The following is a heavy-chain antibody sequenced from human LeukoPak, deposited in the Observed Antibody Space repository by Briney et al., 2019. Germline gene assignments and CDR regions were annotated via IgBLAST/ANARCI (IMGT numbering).Heavy chain of an antibody. CDR3: TTDYYDSSGYYYYGMDV. Sequence: SGGSLRLSCAASGFTFSNYWMTWVRQAPGKGLEWVGRIKSKTDGGTTDYAAPVKGRFTISRDDSKNTLYLQMTSLKPEDTAVYYCTTDYYDSSGYYYYGMDVWGQGTTVTVSS. V-gene: IGHV3-15*01. J-gene: IGHJ6*02. D-gene: IGHD3-22*01. CDR1: GFTFSNYW. CDR2: IKSKTDGGTT.